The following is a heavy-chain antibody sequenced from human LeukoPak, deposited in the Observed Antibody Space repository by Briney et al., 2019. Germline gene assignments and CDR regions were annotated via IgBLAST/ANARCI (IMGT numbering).Heavy chain of an antibody. CDR2: ISGSAVGT. J-gene: IGHJ2*01. CDR3: AKLGTYWYFDV. V-gene: IGHV3-23*01. CDR1: GFAFNLYG. Sequence: GGSLRLSCAASGFAFNLYGMAWVRQAPGKGLEWVSGISGSAVGTYYADSVKGRFTISRDNPKNVLFLQMDNLRVEYTAVYFCAKLGTYWYFDVWGRGTLVTVSS. D-gene: IGHD3-16*01.